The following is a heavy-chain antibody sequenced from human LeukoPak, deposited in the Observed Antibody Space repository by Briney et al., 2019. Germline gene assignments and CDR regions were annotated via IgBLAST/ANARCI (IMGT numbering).Heavy chain of an antibody. Sequence: PSETLSLTCTVSGGSISSYYLSWIRQPAGKGLEWIGRIYTSGSNNYNPALKSRVTMSVDTSKNQFSLKLSSVTDADTAVYYCARDEKSGSGSYYHYWGQGTLVTVSS. D-gene: IGHD3-10*01. CDR1: GGSISSYY. CDR2: IYTSGSN. J-gene: IGHJ4*02. V-gene: IGHV4-4*07. CDR3: ARDEKSGSGSYYHY.